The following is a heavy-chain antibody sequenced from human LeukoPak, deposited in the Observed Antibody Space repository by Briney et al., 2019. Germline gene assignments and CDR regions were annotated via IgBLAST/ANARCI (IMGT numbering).Heavy chain of an antibody. J-gene: IGHJ4*02. D-gene: IGHD3-22*01. Sequence: SETLSLTCAVYGGSFSGYYWSWIRQPPGKGLEWIGEINHSGSTNYNPSLKSRVTISVDTSKNQFSLKLSSVTAADTAVYYCARGILKTYYYDSSGSNWGRGTLVTVSS. V-gene: IGHV4-34*01. CDR2: INHSGST. CDR1: GGSFSGYY. CDR3: ARGILKTYYYDSSGSN.